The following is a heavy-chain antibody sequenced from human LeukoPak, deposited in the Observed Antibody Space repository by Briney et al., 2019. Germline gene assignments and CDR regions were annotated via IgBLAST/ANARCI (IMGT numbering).Heavy chain of an antibody. Sequence: SETLSLTCTVSGGSISSSSYYWGWIRQPPGKGLEWIGSIYYSGSTYYNPSLKSRVTIPVDTSKNQFSLKLSSVTAADTAVYYCAGVRSTVGWRSFDYWGQGILVTVSS. D-gene: IGHD1-26*01. J-gene: IGHJ4*02. CDR1: GGSISSSSYY. CDR2: IYYSGST. CDR3: AGVRSTVGWRSFDY. V-gene: IGHV4-39*01.